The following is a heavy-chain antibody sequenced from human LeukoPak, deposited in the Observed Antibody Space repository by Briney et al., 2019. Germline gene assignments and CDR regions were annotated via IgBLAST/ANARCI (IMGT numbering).Heavy chain of an antibody. J-gene: IGHJ4*02. D-gene: IGHD1-26*01. CDR3: ARVGGGSGSDYGVDY. CDR1: GGTFSSYA. Sequence: EASVKVSCKASGGTFSSYAISWVRQAPGQGLEWMGGIIPIFGTANYARKFQGRVTITADESTSTAYMELSSLRSEDTAVYYCARVGGGSGSDYGVDYWGQGTLVTVSS. CDR2: IIPIFGTA. V-gene: IGHV1-69*13.